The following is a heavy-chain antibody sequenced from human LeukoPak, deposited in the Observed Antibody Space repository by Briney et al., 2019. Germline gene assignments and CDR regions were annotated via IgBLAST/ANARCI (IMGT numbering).Heavy chain of an antibody. CDR2: INPNSGGT. D-gene: IGHD3-22*01. CDR1: GYTCTGYY. J-gene: IGHJ4*02. Sequence: ASVKVSCKASGYTCTGYYMHWVRQAPGQGLEWMGWINPNSGGTNYAQKFQGRVTMTRDTSISTAYMELSRLSSDDTAVYYCARAENTMTHLDYWGQGTLVTVSS. V-gene: IGHV1-2*02. CDR3: ARAENTMTHLDY.